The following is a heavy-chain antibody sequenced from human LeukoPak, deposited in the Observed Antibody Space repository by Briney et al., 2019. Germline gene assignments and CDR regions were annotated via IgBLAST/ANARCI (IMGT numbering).Heavy chain of an antibody. CDR1: GFSFTTYA. CDR2: IGGSGDST. D-gene: IGHD6-19*01. J-gene: IGHJ3*02. CDR3: ARDRRQWLDGGAFDI. Sequence: GGSLRLSCAASGFSFTTYATGWVRQAPGKGLEWVSTIGGSGDSTYYADSVKGHFTISRDNAKNSLYLQMNSLRAEDTAVYYCARDRRQWLDGGAFDIWGQGTTVTVSS. V-gene: IGHV3-23*01.